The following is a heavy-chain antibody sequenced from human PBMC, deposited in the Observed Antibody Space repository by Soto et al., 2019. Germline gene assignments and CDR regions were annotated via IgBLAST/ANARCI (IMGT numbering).Heavy chain of an antibody. V-gene: IGHV3-21*04. CDR2: ISSSSSYI. CDR1: GFPFSYYS. D-gene: IGHD1-1*01. CDR3: ARDATTGSSYSYSGMDV. J-gene: IGHJ6*02. Sequence: VGSLRLSCAASGFPFSYYSMHWVRQAPGKGLEWVSSISSSSSYIYYADSVKGRFTISRDNAKNSLYLQMNSLRAEATAVYYCARDATTGSSYSYSGMDVCGQRTTLTVSS.